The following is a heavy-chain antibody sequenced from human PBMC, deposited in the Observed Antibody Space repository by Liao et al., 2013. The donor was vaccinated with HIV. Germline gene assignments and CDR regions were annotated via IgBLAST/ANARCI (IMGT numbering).Heavy chain of an antibody. Sequence: QVQLQESGPGLVKPSETLSLTCTVSGGSISSYYWSWIRQPAGKRLEWIGRIYTSGGTNYNPSLKSRVTMSVDTSKNQFSLKLSSVTAADTAMYYCAREVTYFDSWGQGTPGHRLL. D-gene: IGHD5-18*01. J-gene: IGHJ4*02. CDR3: AREVTYFDS. CDR1: GGSISSYY. V-gene: IGHV4-4*07. CDR2: IYTSGGT.